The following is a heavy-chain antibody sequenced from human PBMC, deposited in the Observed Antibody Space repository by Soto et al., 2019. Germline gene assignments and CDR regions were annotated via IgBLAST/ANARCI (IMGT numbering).Heavy chain of an antibody. V-gene: IGHV1-2*02. J-gene: IGHJ6*02. CDR3: AREEGDGYNRYYYGMDV. CDR1: GYTFTGYY. CDR2: INPNSGGT. D-gene: IGHD5-12*01. Sequence: ASVKVSCKASGYTFTGYYMHWVRQAPGQGLEWMGWINPNSGGTNYAQKFQGRVTMTRDTSISTAYMELSRLRSDDTAVYYCAREEGDGYNRYYYGMDVWGQGTTVTVS.